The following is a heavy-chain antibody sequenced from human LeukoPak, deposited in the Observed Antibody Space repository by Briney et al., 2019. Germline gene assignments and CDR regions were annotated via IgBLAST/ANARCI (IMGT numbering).Heavy chain of an antibody. CDR2: INHSGSS. Sequence: PSETLSLTCAVYGGSFSGYAWNWIRQPPGKGLEWIGEINHSGSSNYNPSLKSRVTISLDTSKSQFSLKLSSVTAGDTAVYYCARGYYESSGTFDYWGQGTLVTVSS. CDR3: ARGYYESSGTFDY. V-gene: IGHV4-34*01. CDR1: GGSFSGYA. D-gene: IGHD3-22*01. J-gene: IGHJ4*02.